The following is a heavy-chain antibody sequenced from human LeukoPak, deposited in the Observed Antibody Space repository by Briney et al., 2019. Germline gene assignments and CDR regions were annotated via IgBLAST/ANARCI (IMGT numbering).Heavy chain of an antibody. Sequence: GGSLRLSCAASGFTFSSHWMHWVRQAPGQGLVWVSRINNDGSSTSYADSVQGRFTISRDNAKNAVYLQMNSLRAEDTAVYYCVRVTCSSSTSCATVDFWGQETLVTVSS. J-gene: IGHJ4*02. CDR1: GFTFSSHW. D-gene: IGHD2-2*01. CDR3: VRVTCSSSTSCATVDF. CDR2: INNDGSST. V-gene: IGHV3-74*01.